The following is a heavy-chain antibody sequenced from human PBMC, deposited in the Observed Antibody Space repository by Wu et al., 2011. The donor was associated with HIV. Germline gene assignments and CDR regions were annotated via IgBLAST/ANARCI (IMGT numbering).Heavy chain of an antibody. V-gene: IGHV1-24*01. CDR3: ARDPIVGATMEDN. Sequence: QVQLEQSGAEMKKPGASMKVSCKVSGHTLIELSMHWVRQTPGKGLEWMGGFPPEYGESIYAQKFQGRVTMTEDTSTDTAYMELSSLRSEDTAVYYCARDPIVGATMEDNWGQGTLVTVSS. J-gene: IGHJ4*02. D-gene: IGHD1-26*01. CDR2: FPPEYGES. CDR1: GHTLIELS.